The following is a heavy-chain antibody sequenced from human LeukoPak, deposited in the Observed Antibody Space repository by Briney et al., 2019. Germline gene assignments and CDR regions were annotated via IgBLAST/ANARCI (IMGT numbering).Heavy chain of an antibody. V-gene: IGHV3-9*01. Sequence: GRSLRLSCAASGFTFDDYAMHWVRQAPGKGLEWVSGISWNSGSIGYADSVKGRFTISRDNAKNSLYLQMNSLRAEDTALYYCPPILTGYYNWGQGPLVTVPS. CDR1: GFTFDDYA. CDR2: ISWNSGSI. CDR3: PPILTGYYN. D-gene: IGHD3-9*01. J-gene: IGHJ4*02.